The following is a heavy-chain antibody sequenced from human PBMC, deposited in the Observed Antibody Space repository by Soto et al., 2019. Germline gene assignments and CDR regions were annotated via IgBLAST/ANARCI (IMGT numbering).Heavy chain of an antibody. Sequence: GGSLRLSCAASGFTFSSYAMNWVRQAPGKGLEWVSAISGSGGSTYYADSVKGRFIISRDNSKNTLFLQMNSLRADDTAVYYCAKAWYYDSSGYVAFDYWGQGALVTVSS. D-gene: IGHD3-22*01. J-gene: IGHJ4*02. V-gene: IGHV3-23*01. CDR2: ISGSGGST. CDR1: GFTFSSYA. CDR3: AKAWYYDSSGYVAFDY.